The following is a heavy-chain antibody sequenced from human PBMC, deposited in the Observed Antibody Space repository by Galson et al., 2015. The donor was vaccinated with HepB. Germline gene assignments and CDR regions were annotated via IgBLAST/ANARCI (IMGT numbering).Heavy chain of an antibody. CDR3: ARSMTTVTSQYYYYYGMDV. J-gene: IGHJ6*02. D-gene: IGHD4-17*01. V-gene: IGHV3-21*01. Sequence: SLRLSCAASGFTFSSYSMNWVRQAPGKGLEWVSSISSSSSYIYYADSVKGRFTISRDNAKNSLYLQMNSLRAEDTAVYYCARSMTTVTSQYYYYYGMDVWGQGTTVTVSS. CDR2: ISSSSSYI. CDR1: GFTFSSYS.